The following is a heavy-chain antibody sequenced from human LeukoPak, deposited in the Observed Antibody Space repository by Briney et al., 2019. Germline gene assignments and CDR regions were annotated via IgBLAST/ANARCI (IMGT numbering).Heavy chain of an antibody. D-gene: IGHD6-19*01. CDR3: ARHVAVAANYDY. CDR1: GDSITSRTSC. CDR2: MYHTGDT. Sequence: NPSETLSLTCTVSGDSITSRTSCWSWIRQPPGKGLEWITCMYHTGDTFYSPSLRSRVTISIDTSKNQFSLKLSSVTAADTALYYCARHVAVAANYDYWGQGTLVTVSS. J-gene: IGHJ4*02. V-gene: IGHV4-39*01.